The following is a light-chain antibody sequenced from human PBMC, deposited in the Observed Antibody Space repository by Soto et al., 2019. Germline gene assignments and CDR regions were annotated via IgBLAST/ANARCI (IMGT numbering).Light chain of an antibody. J-gene: IGLJ3*02. V-gene: IGLV1-44*01. CDR2: YNN. Sequence: QPVLTQPPSASGTPGQRVTISCSGSSSNIGNRTVNWYQQLPGTAPRLLISYNNQRPSGVPDRFSGSKSGTSASLAITGLQSEDEADYYCAAWDDSLNVWLFGGGTQLTVL. CDR1: SSNIGNRT. CDR3: AAWDDSLNVWL.